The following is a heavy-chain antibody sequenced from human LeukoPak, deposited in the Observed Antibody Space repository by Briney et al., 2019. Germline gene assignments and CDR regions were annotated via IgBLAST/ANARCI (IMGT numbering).Heavy chain of an antibody. J-gene: IGHJ4*02. V-gene: IGHV3-23*01. CDR1: GFTFNDYY. CDR3: AKDLALVVVISGAIDY. CDR2: ISGSGGST. D-gene: IGHD3-22*01. Sequence: PGGSLRLSCAASGFTFNDYYMSWIRQAPGKGLEWVSAISGSGGSTYYADSVKGRFTISRDNSKNTLYLQMNSLRAEDTAVYYCAKDLALVVVISGAIDYWGQGTLVTVSS.